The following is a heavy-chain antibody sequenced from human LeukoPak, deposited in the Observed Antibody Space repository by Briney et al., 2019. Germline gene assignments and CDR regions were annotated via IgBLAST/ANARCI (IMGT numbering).Heavy chain of an antibody. Sequence: PGGSLRLSCAASGFTFDNYVIHWVRQAPGKGLEWVSGISWNSGSMDYADSVKGRFTISRDNAKNSLYLQMNSLRAEDTALYYCAKERNWYFDLWGRGTLVTVSS. CDR1: GFTFDNYV. V-gene: IGHV3-9*01. J-gene: IGHJ2*01. CDR2: ISWNSGSM. CDR3: AKERNWYFDL.